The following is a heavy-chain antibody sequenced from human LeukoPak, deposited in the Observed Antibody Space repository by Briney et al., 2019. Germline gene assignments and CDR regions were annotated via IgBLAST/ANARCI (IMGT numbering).Heavy chain of an antibody. J-gene: IGHJ4*02. D-gene: IGHD2-2*01. V-gene: IGHV3-21*06. CDR2: ISTTSTYI. CDR3: ARAGTCSSTSCDGGIEY. CDR1: GFAFSSYN. Sequence: MPGGSLRLSCAASGFAFSSYNMKWVRQAPGKGLEWVSFISTTSTYIYYADSVKGRFTVSRDNSKNLLYLQMDSLRVEDTAVYYCARAGTCSSTSCDGGIEYWGQGTLVTVSS.